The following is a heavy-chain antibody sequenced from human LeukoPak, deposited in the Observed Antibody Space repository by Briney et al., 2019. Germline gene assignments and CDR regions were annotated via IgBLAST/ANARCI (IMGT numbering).Heavy chain of an antibody. CDR3: ARVLPRDYGSGSYSRDNWFDP. V-gene: IGHV4-59*12. D-gene: IGHD3-10*01. CDR1: GGSISSYY. CDR2: IYYSGST. Sequence: SETLSLTCTVSGGSISSYYWSWIRQPPGKGLEWIGYIYYSGSTYYNPSLKSRVTISVDTSKNQFSLKLSSVTAADTAVYYCARVLPRDYGSGSYSRDNWFDPWGQGTLVTVSS. J-gene: IGHJ5*02.